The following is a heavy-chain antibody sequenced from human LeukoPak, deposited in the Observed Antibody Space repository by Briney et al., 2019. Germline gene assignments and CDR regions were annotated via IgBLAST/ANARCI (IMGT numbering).Heavy chain of an antibody. CDR3: AKGQQWELPLDY. Sequence: GGSLRLSCAASGFTFASYAMNWVRQAPGKGLEWVSTISGSGSSTYYVDSVKGRFTISRDNSKNTLYLQMNSLRAEDTAEYYCAKGQQWELPLDYWGQGTLVTVSS. D-gene: IGHD1-26*01. J-gene: IGHJ4*02. CDR2: ISGSGSST. V-gene: IGHV3-23*01. CDR1: GFTFASYA.